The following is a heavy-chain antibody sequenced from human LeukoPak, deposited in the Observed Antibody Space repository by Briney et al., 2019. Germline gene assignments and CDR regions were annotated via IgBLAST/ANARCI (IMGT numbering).Heavy chain of an antibody. CDR2: IYYSRST. D-gene: IGHD3-22*01. J-gene: IGHJ4*02. V-gene: IGHV4-59*01. CDR1: GGSISSYY. CDR3: ARGYYDSSGYTY. Sequence: PSETLSLTCTVSGGSISSYYWSWIRQPPGKGLEWIGYIYYSRSTNYNPSLKSRVTISVDTSKNQFSLKLSSVTAADTAVYYCARGYYDSSGYTYWGQGTLVTVSS.